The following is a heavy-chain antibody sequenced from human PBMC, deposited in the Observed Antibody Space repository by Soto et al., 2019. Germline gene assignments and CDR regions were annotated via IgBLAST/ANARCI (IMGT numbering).Heavy chain of an antibody. CDR3: AREGSSSGPDYEY. Sequence: GGSLRLSCAASGFTFSTYAMSWVRQAPGKGLEWVSAISDNGGTTYYANSVMGRFTISRDNSKNTLFLQMDSLRAEDTAVYYCAREGSSSGPDYEYWGQGTLVTVSS. CDR2: ISDNGGTT. V-gene: IGHV3-23*01. CDR1: GFTFSTYA. J-gene: IGHJ4*02. D-gene: IGHD3-22*01.